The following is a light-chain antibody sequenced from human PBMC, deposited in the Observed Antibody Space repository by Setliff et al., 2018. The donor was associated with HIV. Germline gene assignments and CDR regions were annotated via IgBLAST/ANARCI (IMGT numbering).Light chain of an antibody. CDR3: QSYDSSNVV. J-gene: IGLJ2*01. CDR1: SGSIASNY. V-gene: IGLV6-57*01. Sequence: NFMLTQPPSLSESPGKAVTISCTRSSGSIASNYVQWYQQRPGSSPTTVIYEDNQRPSGVPDRFSGSIDSSSNSASLTISGLKTEDEADYYCQSYDSSNVVFGGGTKVTVL. CDR2: EDN.